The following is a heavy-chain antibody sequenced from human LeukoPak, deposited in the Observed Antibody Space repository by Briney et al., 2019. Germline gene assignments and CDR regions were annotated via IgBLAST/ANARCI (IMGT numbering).Heavy chain of an antibody. Sequence: GGFLRLSCAASGFTFSSYEMNWVRQAPGKGLEWVSYISSSGSTIYYADSVKGRFTISRDNAKNSLYLQMNSLRAEDTAVYYCARDLWFGVYYYGMDVWGQGTTVTVSS. V-gene: IGHV3-48*03. CDR1: GFTFSSYE. D-gene: IGHD3-10*01. J-gene: IGHJ6*02. CDR3: ARDLWFGVYYYGMDV. CDR2: ISSSGSTI.